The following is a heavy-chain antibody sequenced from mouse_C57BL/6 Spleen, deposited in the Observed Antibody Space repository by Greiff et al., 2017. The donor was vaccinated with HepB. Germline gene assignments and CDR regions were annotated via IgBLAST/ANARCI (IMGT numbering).Heavy chain of an antibody. CDR3: ARRGGYGNYADYFDY. D-gene: IGHD2-1*01. CDR2: ISSGGSYT. J-gene: IGHJ2*01. V-gene: IGHV5-6*02. Sequence: EVKLMESGGDLVKPGGSLKLSCAASGFTFSSYGMSWVRQTPDKRLEWVATISSGGSYTYYPDSVKGRFTISRDNAKNTLYLQMSSLKSEDTAMYYCARRGGYGNYADYFDYWGQGTTLTVSS. CDR1: GFTFSSYG.